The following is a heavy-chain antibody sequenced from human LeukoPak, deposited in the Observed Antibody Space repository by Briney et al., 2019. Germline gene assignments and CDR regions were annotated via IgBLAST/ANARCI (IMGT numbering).Heavy chain of an antibody. Sequence: AAVKVSCKASGYTFTGYYMHWVRQAPGQGVEWMEWINPNSGGTNYAQKFQGRVTMTRDSSISTAYMELSRLRSDDTAVYYCARVRRSSGWYGWGAFDIWGQGTMVTVSS. V-gene: IGHV1-2*02. D-gene: IGHD6-19*01. J-gene: IGHJ3*02. CDR1: GYTFTGYY. CDR2: INPNSGGT. CDR3: ARVRRSSGWYGWGAFDI.